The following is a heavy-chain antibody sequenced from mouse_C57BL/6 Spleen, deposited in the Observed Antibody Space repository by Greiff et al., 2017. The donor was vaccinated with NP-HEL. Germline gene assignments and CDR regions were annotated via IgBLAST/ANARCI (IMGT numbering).Heavy chain of an antibody. CDR1: GYTFTDYE. CDR2: IDPETGGT. J-gene: IGHJ2*01. D-gene: IGHD2-5*01. Sequence: QVQLKESGAELVRPGASVTLSCKASGYTFTDYEMHWVKQTPVHGLEWIGAIDPETGGTAYNQKFKGKAILTADKSSSTAYMELRSLTSEDSAVYYCTRSNYSIYFDYWGQGTTLTVSS. CDR3: TRSNYSIYFDY. V-gene: IGHV1-15*01.